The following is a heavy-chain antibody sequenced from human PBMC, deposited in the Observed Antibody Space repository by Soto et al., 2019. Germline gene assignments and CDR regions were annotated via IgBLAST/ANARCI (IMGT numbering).Heavy chain of an antibody. CDR3: ARDLAEYQLLSPICY. J-gene: IGHJ4*02. D-gene: IGHD2-2*01. CDR1: GFTFSSYA. Sequence: GGSLRLSCAASGFTFSSYAMHWVRQAPGKGLEWVAVISYDGSNKYYADSVKGRFTISRDNSKNTLYLQMNSLRAEDTAVYYCARDLAEYQLLSPICYWGQGTLVTVSS. V-gene: IGHV3-30-3*01. CDR2: ISYDGSNK.